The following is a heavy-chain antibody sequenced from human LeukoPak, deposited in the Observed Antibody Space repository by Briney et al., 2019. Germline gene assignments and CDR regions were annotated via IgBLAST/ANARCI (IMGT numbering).Heavy chain of an antibody. D-gene: IGHD3-22*01. Sequence: SVKVSCKASGGTFSNYAITWVRQAPGQGLEWMGRIIPILGIANYAQKIQGRFTIIADKSTSTAYMELSILRSEDTAVYYCATHGLGYDSSGYVDYWGQGTLVTVSS. V-gene: IGHV1-69*04. J-gene: IGHJ4*02. CDR1: GGTFSNYA. CDR3: ATHGLGYDSSGYVDY. CDR2: IIPILGIA.